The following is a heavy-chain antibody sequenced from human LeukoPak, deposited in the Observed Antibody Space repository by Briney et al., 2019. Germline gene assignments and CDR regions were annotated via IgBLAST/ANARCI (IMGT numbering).Heavy chain of an antibody. Sequence: SETLSLTCTVSGGSISSYYWSWVRQPPGKGLEWIGYIYYSGNTNYNPSLKSRLTMSADRSRNQFSLNLNSMTAADTAVYYCARINWNYFDYWGQGILVTVSS. D-gene: IGHD1-1*01. CDR3: ARINWNYFDY. V-gene: IGHV4-59*08. J-gene: IGHJ4*02. CDR1: GGSISSYY. CDR2: IYYSGNT.